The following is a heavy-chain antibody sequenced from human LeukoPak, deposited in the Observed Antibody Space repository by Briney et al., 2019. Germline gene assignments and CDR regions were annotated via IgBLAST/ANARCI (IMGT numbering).Heavy chain of an antibody. CDR3: AKGGPAARYCSSTSCYCDY. Sequence: GGTLRLSCAASGFTFSSYGMSWVRQAPGKGLEWVSPISGSGGSTYYADSVKGRFTISRDNSKNTLYLQMNSLRAEDTAVYYCAKGGPAARYCSSTSCYCDYWGQGTLVTVSS. J-gene: IGHJ4*02. D-gene: IGHD2-2*01. CDR1: GFTFSSYG. CDR2: ISGSGGST. V-gene: IGHV3-23*01.